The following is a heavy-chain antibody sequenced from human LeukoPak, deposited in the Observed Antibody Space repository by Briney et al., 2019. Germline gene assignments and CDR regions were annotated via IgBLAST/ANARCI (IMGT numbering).Heavy chain of an antibody. Sequence: SETLSLTCTVSGGSISSYYWSWIRQPPGEGLEGIGYIYYSGSTNYNPSLKSRVTISVDTSKNQFSLKLSSVTAADTAVYYCARDFSSGPSNWFDPWGQGTLVTVSS. CDR2: IYYSGST. J-gene: IGHJ5*02. D-gene: IGHD6-25*01. V-gene: IGHV4-59*01. CDR1: GGSISSYY. CDR3: ARDFSSGPSNWFDP.